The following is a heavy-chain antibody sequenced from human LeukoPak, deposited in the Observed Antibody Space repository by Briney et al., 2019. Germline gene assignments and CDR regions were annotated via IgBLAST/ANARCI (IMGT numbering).Heavy chain of an antibody. CDR1: GFTFSNYW. CDR3: ARAGVADYYDSSGYYGEQMYYFDY. D-gene: IGHD3-22*01. CDR2: TKQDGSGK. Sequence: GGSLRLSCAASGFTFSNYWMSWVRQAPGKGLEWVANTKQDGSGKYYVGSVKGRFTISRDNAKNSLYLQMSSLRAEDTAVYYCARAGVADYYDSSGYYGEQMYYFDYWGQGTLVTVSS. V-gene: IGHV3-7*01. J-gene: IGHJ4*02.